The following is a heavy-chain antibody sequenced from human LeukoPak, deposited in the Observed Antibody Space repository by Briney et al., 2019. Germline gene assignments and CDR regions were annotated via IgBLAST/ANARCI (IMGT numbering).Heavy chain of an antibody. CDR1: GGTFGNYV. J-gene: IGHJ4*02. V-gene: IGHV1-69*04. D-gene: IGHD5-24*01. CDR2: IIPILGIT. CDR3: ARALGRDGYRSPFDY. Sequence: ASVKVSCKASGGTFGNYVISWVRQAPGQGLEWMGRIIPILGITNYAQNFQGRVTFTADKSTSTAYMELSSLRSEDTAVYYCARALGRDGYRSPFDYWGQGTLVTVSS.